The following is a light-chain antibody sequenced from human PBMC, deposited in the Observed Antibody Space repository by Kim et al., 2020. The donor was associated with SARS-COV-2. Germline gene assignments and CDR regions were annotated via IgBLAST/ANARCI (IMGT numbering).Light chain of an antibody. Sequence: NFMLTQPHSVSESPGKTVTISCTRSSGSIASNYVQLYQQRPGSAPTTVIYADKQRPSGVPYRFSGSIDSSSNSASLTISGMRPEDEADYYCQSYDSTNHWVFGGGTQLTVL. CDR3: QSYDSTNHWV. V-gene: IGLV6-57*04. CDR2: ADK. J-gene: IGLJ3*02. CDR1: SGSIASNY.